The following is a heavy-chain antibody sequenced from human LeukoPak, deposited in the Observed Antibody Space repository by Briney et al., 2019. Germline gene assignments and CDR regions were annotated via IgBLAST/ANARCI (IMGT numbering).Heavy chain of an antibody. Sequence: SETLSLTCTVSGYSISSGYYWGWIRQPPGKGLEWIGSIYHSGSTNYNPSLKSRVTISVDTSKNQFSLKLSSVTAADTAVYYCARVTGSYYFYYYMDVWGKGTTVTVSS. D-gene: IGHD3-10*01. J-gene: IGHJ6*03. CDR2: IYHSGST. CDR1: GYSISSGYY. CDR3: ARVTGSYYFYYYMDV. V-gene: IGHV4-38-2*02.